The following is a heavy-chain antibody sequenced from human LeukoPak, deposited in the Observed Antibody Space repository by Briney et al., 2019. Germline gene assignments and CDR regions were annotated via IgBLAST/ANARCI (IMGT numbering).Heavy chain of an antibody. Sequence: ASVKVSCKASGYTFKNYYIHWVRQAPGQGLEWMGWINPNGGDTHFAQKFQGRVTMTRDTSISTAHMEMSRLRFDDTAAYYCGRGSRSSFDYWGQGTLVTVSS. D-gene: IGHD6-6*01. CDR1: GYTFKNYY. J-gene: IGHJ4*02. CDR2: INPNGGDT. CDR3: GRGSRSSFDY. V-gene: IGHV1-2*02.